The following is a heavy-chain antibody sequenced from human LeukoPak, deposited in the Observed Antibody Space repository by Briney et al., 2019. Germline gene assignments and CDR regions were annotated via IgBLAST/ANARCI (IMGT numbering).Heavy chain of an antibody. V-gene: IGHV3-48*03. CDR1: GFTFSTYE. CDR2: ISATTSTT. J-gene: IGHJ4*02. Sequence: GGSLRLSCAASGFTFSTYEMTWVRQAPGKGLEWVSYISATTSTTFYADSVEGRFTISRDNAKTSVYLQMNSLRAEDTAVYYCASSGVKVAQVPFDYWGQGTLVTVSS. CDR3: ASSGVKVAQVPFDY. D-gene: IGHD2-15*01.